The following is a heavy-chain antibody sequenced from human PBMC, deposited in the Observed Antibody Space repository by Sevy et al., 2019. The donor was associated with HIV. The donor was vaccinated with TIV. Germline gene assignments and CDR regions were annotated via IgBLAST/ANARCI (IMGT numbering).Heavy chain of an antibody. V-gene: IGHV4-59*08. Sequence: SETLSLTCTVSGGSMTSLCWNWIRQPPGKGLEWFANIYDNGDINYNPALKSRVTLSLDTSKNQFSLRLSSVTAADTAMYYCAGENAWGRGYSWGQGTLVTVSS. D-gene: IGHD1-26*01. J-gene: IGHJ4*02. CDR1: GGSMTSLC. CDR2: IYDNGDI. CDR3: AGENAWGRGYS.